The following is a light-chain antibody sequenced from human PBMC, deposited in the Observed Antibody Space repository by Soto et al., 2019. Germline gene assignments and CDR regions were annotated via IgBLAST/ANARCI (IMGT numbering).Light chain of an antibody. J-gene: IGLJ2*01. V-gene: IGLV2-14*01. Sequence: QSVLTQPASVSGSPGQSITISCTGTSSDIGNYNYVSWYQQHPGKAPKLMIYDVSNRPSGVSNRFSGSKSGNTASLTISGLQAEDEADYYCSSYTSSGPVFGGGTKLTVL. CDR1: SSDIGNYNY. CDR3: SSYTSSGPV. CDR2: DVS.